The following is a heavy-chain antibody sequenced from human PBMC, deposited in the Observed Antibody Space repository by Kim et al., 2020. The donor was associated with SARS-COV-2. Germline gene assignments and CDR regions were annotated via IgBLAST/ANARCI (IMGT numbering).Heavy chain of an antibody. Sequence: APVKGRFTISRDDSKNTLYLQMNSLKTEDTAVYYCTTVTLICSSTSCYENWGQGTLVTVSS. CDR3: TTVTLICSSTSCYEN. V-gene: IGHV3-15*01. J-gene: IGHJ4*02. D-gene: IGHD2-2*01.